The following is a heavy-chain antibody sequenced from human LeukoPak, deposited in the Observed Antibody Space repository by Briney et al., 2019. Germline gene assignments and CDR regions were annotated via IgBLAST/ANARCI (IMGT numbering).Heavy chain of an antibody. CDR2: ISSSGSTI. CDR3: AREVEGSWRYYYGMDV. D-gene: IGHD6-6*01. V-gene: IGHV3-11*04. J-gene: IGHJ6*02. Sequence: PGGSLGLSCAASGFTFSDYYMSWIRQAPGKGLEWVSYISSSGSTIYYADSVKGRFTISRDNAKNSLYLQMNSLRAEDTAVYYCAREVEGSWRYYYGMDVWGQGTTVTVSS. CDR1: GFTFSDYY.